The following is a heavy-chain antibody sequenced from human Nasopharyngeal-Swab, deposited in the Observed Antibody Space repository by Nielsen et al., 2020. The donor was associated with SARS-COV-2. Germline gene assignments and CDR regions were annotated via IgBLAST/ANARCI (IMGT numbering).Heavy chain of an antibody. D-gene: IGHD3-10*01. CDR3: AKDEGALLWFGEPYYYGMDV. CDR1: GFTFDDYA. Sequence: SLKISCAASGFTFDDYAMHWVRQAPGKGLEWVSGISWNSGSIGYADSVKGRFTISRDNAKNSLYLQMNSLRAEDTALYYCAKDEGALLWFGEPYYYGMDVWGQGTLVTVSS. V-gene: IGHV3-9*01. CDR2: ISWNSGSI. J-gene: IGHJ6*02.